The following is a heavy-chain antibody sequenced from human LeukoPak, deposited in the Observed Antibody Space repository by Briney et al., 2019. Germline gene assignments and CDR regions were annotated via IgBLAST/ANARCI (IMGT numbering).Heavy chain of an antibody. CDR3: ASLSKYYYESRGFFDY. J-gene: IGHJ4*02. D-gene: IGHD3-22*01. CDR2: ISYSGST. Sequence: SETLSLTCNVSGGSISSSSYYRGWIRQPPGKGLEYIGSISYSGSTYYNPSLKSRVTISVDTSKNQFSLKPSSVTAADTAVYYCASLSKYYYESRGFFDYWGQGTLVTVSS. V-gene: IGHV4-39*01. CDR1: GGSISSSSYY.